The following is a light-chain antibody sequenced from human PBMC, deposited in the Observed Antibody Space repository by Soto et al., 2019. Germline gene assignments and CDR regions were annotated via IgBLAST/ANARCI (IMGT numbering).Light chain of an antibody. CDR2: SSN. CDR1: NSNIGGNT. Sequence: QSVLTQPPSASGTPGQRVTISCSGSNSNIGGNTVNWYQQFPGTAPKLLIYSSNQRPSGVPDRFSASKSGTSASLAISGLQSEDEADYYCASWDDSLSGLVFGGGTKVTVL. J-gene: IGLJ2*01. V-gene: IGLV1-44*01. CDR3: ASWDDSLSGLV.